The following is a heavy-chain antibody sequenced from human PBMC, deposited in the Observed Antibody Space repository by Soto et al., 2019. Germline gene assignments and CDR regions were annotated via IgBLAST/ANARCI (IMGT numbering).Heavy chain of an antibody. D-gene: IGHD3-10*01. V-gene: IGHV1-8*01. J-gene: IGHJ4*02. CDR2: MNPNSGNT. CDR1: GYSFTSYD. CDR3: ARGIFSGSYHFDY. Sequence: QVPLVESGAEVKKPGASVKVSCKASGYSFTSYDINWVRQATGQGLEWMGWMNPNSGNTGYAQKFQGRVTMTRNTSISTAYMELSSLRSDATAVYYCARGIFSGSYHFDYWGQGTLVTVSS.